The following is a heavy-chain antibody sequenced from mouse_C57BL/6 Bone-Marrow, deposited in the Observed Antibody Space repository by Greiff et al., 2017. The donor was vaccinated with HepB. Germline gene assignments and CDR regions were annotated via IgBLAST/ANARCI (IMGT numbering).Heavy chain of an antibody. V-gene: IGHV3-1*01. CDR3: ARGHLLRRPSGFAY. CDR2: ISYSGST. J-gene: IGHJ3*01. D-gene: IGHD1-1*01. Sequence: EVKLEESGPGLVKPSQSLSLTCTVTGYSITSGYDWHWIRHFPGNKLEWMGYISYSGSTNNNPSLNSRISITHYTSKNHFFLKLKSLTTDDTATYYCARGHLLRRPSGFAYWGQGTLVTVSS. CDR1: GYSITSGYD.